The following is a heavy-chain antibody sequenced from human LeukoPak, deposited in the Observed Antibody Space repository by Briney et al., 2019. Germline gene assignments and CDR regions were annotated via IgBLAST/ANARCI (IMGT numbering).Heavy chain of an antibody. CDR1: GFTFSSYA. D-gene: IGHD3-10*01. J-gene: IGHJ6*02. Sequence: QPGGSLRLSCAASGFTFSSYAMSWVRQAPGKGLEWVSAISGSGGSTYYADSVKGRFTISRDNSKNTLYLQMNSLRAEDTAVYYCAREGKGSGSYYLYMDVWGQGTTVTVSS. V-gene: IGHV3-23*01. CDR2: ISGSGGST. CDR3: AREGKGSGSYYLYMDV.